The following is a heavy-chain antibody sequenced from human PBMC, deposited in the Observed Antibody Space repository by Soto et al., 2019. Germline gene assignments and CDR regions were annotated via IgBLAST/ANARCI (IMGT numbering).Heavy chain of an antibody. CDR1: GFTFSSYS. CDR3: ARGNSHPDY. Sequence: RLSCAASGFTFSSYSMSWVRQAKGKGLEWVSYISSSSNTIYYEDSVKGRFTISRDNAKNSLDLQMNSLRDEDTAVYYCARGNSHPDYWGQGTLVPGSS. V-gene: IGHV3-48*02. J-gene: IGHJ4*02. CDR2: ISSSSNTI. D-gene: IGHD4-4*01.